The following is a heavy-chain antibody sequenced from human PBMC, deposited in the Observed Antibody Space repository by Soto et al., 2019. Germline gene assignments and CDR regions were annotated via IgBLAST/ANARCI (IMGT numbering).Heavy chain of an antibody. CDR1: GGSIRAYY. V-gene: IGHV4-59*12. J-gene: IGHJ6*02. D-gene: IGHD3-10*01. CDR2: ICYSGST. Sequence: PSETLSLTCTVSGGSIRAYYWSWIRQPPGKGLEWIGPICYSGSTNYNPSLKRRVTISVDTSTPPFSLKLTSVIAADTTVYYRHRGPGNGRCGMDVWGQGTTVAVSS. CDR3: HRGPGNGRCGMDV.